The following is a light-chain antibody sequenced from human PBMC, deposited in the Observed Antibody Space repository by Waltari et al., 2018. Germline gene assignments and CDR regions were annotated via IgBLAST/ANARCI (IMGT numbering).Light chain of an antibody. Sequence: EIVMTQSPATLSVSPGETATLSCRASQSVSSNVAWYQKKPGQAPMLLIYDASTRATSIPARFRGSGSGTEFTLTISSLQSEDFAVYYCQQYNRWPPITFGQGTRLEIK. J-gene: IGKJ5*01. CDR2: DAS. CDR3: QQYNRWPPIT. CDR1: QSVSSN. V-gene: IGKV3-15*01.